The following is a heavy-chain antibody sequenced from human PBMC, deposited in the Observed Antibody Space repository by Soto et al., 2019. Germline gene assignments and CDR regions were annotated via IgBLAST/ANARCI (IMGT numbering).Heavy chain of an antibody. CDR2: IYHSGSN. D-gene: IGHD3-16*01. J-gene: IGHJ4*02. CDR3: EKFGGGGPGTGAIGRFDS. V-gene: IGHV4-38-2*01. Sequence: ETLSPTCAVSGYSITNGYYWGWIRQPPGMGLEWIGMIYHSGSNCYNPSLRSRVTISVVTSKKQVSLNLMSVTAAETAIYYCEKFGGGGPGTGAIGRFDSWGQGTQVTVSS. CDR1: GYSITNGYY.